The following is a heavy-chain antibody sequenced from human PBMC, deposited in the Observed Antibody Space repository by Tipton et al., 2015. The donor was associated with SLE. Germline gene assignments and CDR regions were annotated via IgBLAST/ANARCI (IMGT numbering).Heavy chain of an antibody. D-gene: IGHD6-19*01. V-gene: IGHV1-69*01. CDR2: TIPIFGTA. CDR1: GGTFSSYG. J-gene: IGHJ4*02. Sequence: QSGPEVKKPGSSVKVSCKASGGTFSSYGISWVRQAPGQGLEWMGGTIPIFGTANYAQKFQGRVTITADDSTSTAYMELSSLTSEDTAVYYCARLYSSGWGLFDYWGQGTLVTVSS. CDR3: ARLYSSGWGLFDY.